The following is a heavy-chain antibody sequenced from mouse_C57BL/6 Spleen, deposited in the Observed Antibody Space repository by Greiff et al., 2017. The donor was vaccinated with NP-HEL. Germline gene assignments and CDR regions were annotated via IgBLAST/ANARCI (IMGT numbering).Heavy chain of an antibody. V-gene: IGHV1-59*01. Sequence: QVQLQQSGAELVRPGTSVKLSCKASGYTFTSYWMHWVKQRPGQGLEWIGVIDPSDSYTNYNQKFKGKATLTVDTSSSTAYMQLSSLTSEDSAVYYCARSGGLRDYFDYWGQGTTLTVSS. J-gene: IGHJ2*01. CDR2: IDPSDSYT. CDR1: GYTFTSYW. D-gene: IGHD2-4*01. CDR3: ARSGGLRDYFDY.